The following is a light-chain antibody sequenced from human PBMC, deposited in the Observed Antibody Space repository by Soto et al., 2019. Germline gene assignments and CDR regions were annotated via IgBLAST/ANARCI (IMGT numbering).Light chain of an antibody. Sequence: EIVLTQSPATLSLSPGERATLSCRASQSVSSYFAWYQQKPGQAPRLLIYDASNRATGIPDRFSGSGSGTDFTLTISRLEPEDFAVYYCHQYDSWTFGQGTKVDIK. CDR3: HQYDSWT. V-gene: IGKV3-11*01. CDR1: QSVSSY. CDR2: DAS. J-gene: IGKJ1*01.